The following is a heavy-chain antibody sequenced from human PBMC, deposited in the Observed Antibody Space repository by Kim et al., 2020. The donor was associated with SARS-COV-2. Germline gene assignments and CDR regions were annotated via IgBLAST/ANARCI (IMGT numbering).Heavy chain of an antibody. CDR1: GFTFSSYE. Sequence: GGSLRLSCAASGFTFSSYEMNWVRQAPGKGLEWVSYISSSGSTIYYADSVKGRFTISRDNAKNSLYLQMNSLRAEDTAVYYCARDYSSSWYPGFDYFDYWGQGTLVTVSS. V-gene: IGHV3-48*03. J-gene: IGHJ4*02. D-gene: IGHD6-13*01. CDR3: ARDYSSSWYPGFDYFDY. CDR2: ISSSGSTI.